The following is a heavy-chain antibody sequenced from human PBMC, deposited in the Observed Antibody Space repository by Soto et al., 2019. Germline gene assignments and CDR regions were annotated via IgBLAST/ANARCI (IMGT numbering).Heavy chain of an antibody. CDR1: GYTFTSYH. D-gene: IGHD3-3*01. CDR2: VNPNGGNT. CDR3: ARDPGAPFSSGYTFDS. V-gene: IGHV1-46*01. Sequence: GASVKVSCKASGYTFTSYHLHWVRQAPGQGLEWMGLVNPNGGNTSYARKFSDRVTMTRDTSTSTVYMELSSLRSEETAMYYCARDPGAPFSSGYTFDSWGQGTVVTVSS. J-gene: IGHJ4*02.